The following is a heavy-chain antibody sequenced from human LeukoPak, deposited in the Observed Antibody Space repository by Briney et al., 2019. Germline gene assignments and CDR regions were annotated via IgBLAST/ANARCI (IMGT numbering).Heavy chain of an antibody. CDR1: GFTFNSHA. V-gene: IGHV3-23*01. CDR2: ISGSDGST. D-gene: IGHD6-6*01. Sequence: GGSLRLPCAASGFTFNSHAMNWVRQAPGKGLEWASAISGSDGSTYYADSVKGRFTISRDNSKNTLYLQMNSLGAEDTAVSHCAKGKGYSSSSSDHWGQGTLVTVSS. CDR3: AKGKGYSSSSSDH. J-gene: IGHJ5*02.